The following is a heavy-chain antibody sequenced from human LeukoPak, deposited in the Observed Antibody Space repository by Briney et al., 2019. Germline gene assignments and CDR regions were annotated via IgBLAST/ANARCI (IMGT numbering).Heavy chain of an antibody. CDR3: ARDNGHKSVDY. J-gene: IGHJ4*02. Sequence: ASVKVSCKTSGYTFSSYGISWLRQAPGQGLEWMGWISGYNGNTNYLQKFQGRVPLTTDTSTSTLHLEVRSLRSDDTAVSYCARDNGHKSVDYWGQGTLVTVSS. CDR1: GYTFSSYG. V-gene: IGHV1-18*01. CDR2: ISGYNGNT. D-gene: IGHD2-21*01.